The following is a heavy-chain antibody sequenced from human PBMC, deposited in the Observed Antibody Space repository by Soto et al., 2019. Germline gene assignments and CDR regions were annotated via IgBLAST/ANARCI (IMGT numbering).Heavy chain of an antibody. Sequence: SETLSLTCTVSGGSISSGGYYWSWIRQHPGKGLEWIGYIYYSGSTYYNPSLKSRVTISVDTSKNQFSLKLSSVTAADTAVYYCARIDMIVGENWFDPWGQGTLVTVSS. CDR2: IYYSGST. CDR3: ARIDMIVGENWFDP. CDR1: GGSISSGGYY. D-gene: IGHD3-22*01. V-gene: IGHV4-31*03. J-gene: IGHJ5*02.